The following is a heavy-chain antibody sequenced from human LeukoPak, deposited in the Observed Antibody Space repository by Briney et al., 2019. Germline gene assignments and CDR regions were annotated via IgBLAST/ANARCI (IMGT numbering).Heavy chain of an antibody. D-gene: IGHD6-19*01. CDR1: GGTFNNYA. V-gene: IGHV1-69*13. CDR2: IILIFGTP. Sequence: SVKVSCKASGGTFNNYAINWVRQAPGQGLEWMGGIILIFGTPNYAQKFQGRVTITADESTTTAYMELSSLTSEDTAVYYCARKYTSGWGPNWFDPWGQGTLVTVSS. CDR3: ARKYTSGWGPNWFDP. J-gene: IGHJ5*02.